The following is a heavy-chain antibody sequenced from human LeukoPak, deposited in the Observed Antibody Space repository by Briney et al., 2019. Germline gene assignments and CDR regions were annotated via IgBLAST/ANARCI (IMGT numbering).Heavy chain of an antibody. Sequence: SETLSLTCTVSGRSISNGSYYWTWIRQHPGKGLEWIGSIYYRGSTYYNPSLKTRVSTSVDTSKNQFSLKLTSMTAADTAVYFCARGLVVTALDYWGQGTLVTVSS. CDR3: ARGLVVTALDY. V-gene: IGHV4-31*03. CDR2: IYYRGST. D-gene: IGHD2-21*02. CDR1: GRSISNGSYY. J-gene: IGHJ4*02.